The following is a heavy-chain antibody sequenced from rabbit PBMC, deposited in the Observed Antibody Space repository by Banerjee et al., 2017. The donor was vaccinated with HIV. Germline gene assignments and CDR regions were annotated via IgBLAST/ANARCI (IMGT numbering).Heavy chain of an antibody. CDR2: IDTSSGST. D-gene: IGHD2-1*01. CDR1: GFDFSNTYY. CDR3: ARWIDDNRYYRL. Sequence: QSLEESGGGLVQPEGSLTLTCKAPGFDFSNTYYMCWVRQAPGKGLEWIGCIDTSSGSTWYANWAKGRFTISKTSSTTVTLQMTSLTAADTAAHFCARWIDDNRYYRLWGPGTLVTVS. J-gene: IGHJ6*01. V-gene: IGHV1S40*01.